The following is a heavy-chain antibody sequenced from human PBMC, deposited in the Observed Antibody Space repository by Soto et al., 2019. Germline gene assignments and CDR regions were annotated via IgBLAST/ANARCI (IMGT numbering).Heavy chain of an antibody. D-gene: IGHD5-12*01. V-gene: IGHV3-30*18. J-gene: IGHJ4*02. CDR2: ISYDGSNK. CDR1: RFTFSNYG. Sequence: QVQLVESGGGVVQPGRSLRLSCAASRFTFSNYGMHWVRQTPGKGLEWVAVISYDGSNKYYADSVKGRFTISRDNSKNTLYLQMNSLRAEDTAVYYCVKGGYHYLDYWGQGTLVTVSS. CDR3: VKGGYHYLDY.